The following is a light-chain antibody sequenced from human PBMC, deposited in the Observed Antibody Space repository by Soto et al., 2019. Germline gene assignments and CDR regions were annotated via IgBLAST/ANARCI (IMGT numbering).Light chain of an antibody. CDR1: QSISSY. Sequence: DIPMTQSPSSLSASVGDRVTITCRASQSISSYLNWYQQKPGNAPKLLIYAASSLQSGVPSRFSGSGSGTDFTLTISSLQPEDFATYYCQQSYSTPTFGQGTKVDI. CDR2: AAS. V-gene: IGKV1-39*01. J-gene: IGKJ1*01. CDR3: QQSYSTPT.